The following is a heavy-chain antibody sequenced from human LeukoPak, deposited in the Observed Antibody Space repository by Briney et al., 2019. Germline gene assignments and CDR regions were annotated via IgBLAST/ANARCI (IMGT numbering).Heavy chain of an antibody. J-gene: IGHJ4*01. CDR2: INNDGTAT. D-gene: IGHD1-1*01. V-gene: IGHV3-74*01. CDR3: AREILEPGKTHEY. Sequence: GGSLRLSCAASGFTSSAYWMHWVRQVPGKGLVWVSRINNDGTATFFADPVKARFTISRDNAKNTLYLQMDSLRAEDTAMYYCAREILEPGKTHEYWGQGTLVTVSS. CDR1: GFTSSAYW.